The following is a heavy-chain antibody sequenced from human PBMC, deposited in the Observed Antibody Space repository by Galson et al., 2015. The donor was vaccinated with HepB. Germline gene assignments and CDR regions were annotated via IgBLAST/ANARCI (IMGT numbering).Heavy chain of an antibody. CDR3: ARRRYNGYDPYGMDV. D-gene: IGHD5-12*01. J-gene: IGHJ6*02. CDR2: IYPGDSDT. Sequence: QSGAEVKKPGESLKISCKGSGSSFTNYWIGWVRQMPGKGLEWMGIIYPGDSDTRYSPSFQGQVTISADKSISTAYLQWSSLKASDTAMYYCARRRYNGYDPYGMDVWGQGTTVTVSS. CDR1: GSSFTNYW. V-gene: IGHV5-51*01.